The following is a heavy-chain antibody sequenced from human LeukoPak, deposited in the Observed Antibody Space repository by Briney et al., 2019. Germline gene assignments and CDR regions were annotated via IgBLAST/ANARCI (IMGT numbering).Heavy chain of an antibody. CDR3: ARDLVVGAQGN. Sequence: GGSPRLSCIASGFTISSYYMGWARQAPGKGLEWVANIDKDAIEKYYVDSVKGRFTISRDNAKNSLRLEMNSLGVEDTAVYYCARDLVVGAQGNWGQGTLVAVSS. J-gene: IGHJ4*02. D-gene: IGHD1-26*01. CDR2: IDKDAIEK. V-gene: IGHV3-7*01. CDR1: GFTISSYY.